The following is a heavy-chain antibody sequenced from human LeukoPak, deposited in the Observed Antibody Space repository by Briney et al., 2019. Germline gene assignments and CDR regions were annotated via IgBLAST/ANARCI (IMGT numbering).Heavy chain of an antibody. CDR1: GFTFSSYW. CDR3: GRGGTIFGVVIPPQY. J-gene: IGHJ4*02. D-gene: IGHD3-3*01. Sequence: PGGSLRLSCAASGFTFSSYWMHWVRQAPGKGLVWVSRINSDGSSTSYADSGKGRFTISRDNAKNTLYLQMNSLRAEDPAVYYCGRGGTIFGVVIPPQYWGQGTLVTVSS. CDR2: INSDGSST. V-gene: IGHV3-74*01.